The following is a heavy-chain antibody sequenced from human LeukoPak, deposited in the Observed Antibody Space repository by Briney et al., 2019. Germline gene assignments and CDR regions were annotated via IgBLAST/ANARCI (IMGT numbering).Heavy chain of an antibody. CDR2: IYTSGST. V-gene: IGHV4-4*07. Sequence: SEALSLTCTVSGGSISSYYWSWIRQPAGKGLEWIGRIYTSGSTNYNPSLKSRVTISVDKSKNLFSLKLSSVTAADTAVYYCASQDPYCGGDCYLEYYFDYWGQGTLVTVSS. D-gene: IGHD2-21*02. CDR1: GGSISSYY. CDR3: ASQDPYCGGDCYLEYYFDY. J-gene: IGHJ4*02.